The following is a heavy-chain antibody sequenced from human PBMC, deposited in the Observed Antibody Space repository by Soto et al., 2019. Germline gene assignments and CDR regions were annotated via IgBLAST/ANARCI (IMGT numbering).Heavy chain of an antibody. CDR1: GFTFINYA. J-gene: IGHJ4*02. CDR3: AKTDAYPYYFDY. CDR2: ISGSGGST. V-gene: IGHV3-23*01. Sequence: GGSLRLSYAASGFTFINYAMSWVRQAPGKGLEWVSGISGSGGSTYYADSVKGRFTISRDNSKNTLYLQMNSLRAEDTAVYYCAKTDAYPYYFDYWGQGTLVTVSS. D-gene: IGHD3-16*01.